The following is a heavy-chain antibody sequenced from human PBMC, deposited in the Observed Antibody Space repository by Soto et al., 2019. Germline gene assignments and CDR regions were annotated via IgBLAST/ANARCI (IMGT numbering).Heavy chain of an antibody. CDR2: VSIRNGVT. CDR3: ARERLNTGWYGFDY. V-gene: IGHV1-18*04. D-gene: IGHD6-19*01. J-gene: IGHJ4*02. Sequence: ASVKVSCKTSGYTFANFDFSWVRQAPGQGLEWMGWVSIRNGVTNYAENFRDRVTISTDTSTNTVYMELRSLRSDDTAVYFCARERLNTGWYGFDYWGQGTQVTVSS. CDR1: GYTFANFD.